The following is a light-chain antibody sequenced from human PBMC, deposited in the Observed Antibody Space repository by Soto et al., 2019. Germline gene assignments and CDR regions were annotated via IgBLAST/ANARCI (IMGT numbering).Light chain of an antibody. CDR2: DAS. CDR3: QHYDVWPLT. J-gene: IGKJ1*01. V-gene: IGKV3-15*01. Sequence: EIVLTQSPATLSVSPGGGATLSCRASQSVSSHLAWYQQKPGQGPRLLIYDASTRATGIPARFSGSGSGTEFTLTISSLQSEDSGVYYCQHYDVWPLTFGQGTKV. CDR1: QSVSSH.